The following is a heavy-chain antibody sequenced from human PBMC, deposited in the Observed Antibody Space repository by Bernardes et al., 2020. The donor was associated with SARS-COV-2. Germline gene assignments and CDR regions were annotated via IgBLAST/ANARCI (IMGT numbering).Heavy chain of an antibody. CDR2: IYPGDSDT. CDR3: ATSAVGDSFYFDH. V-gene: IGHV5-51*01. D-gene: IGHD2-21*02. CDR1: GYTFSNYW. Sequence: GESLKISCKGSGYTFSNYWIGWVRQMPGKGLEWMGIIYPGDSDTRYSPSFQGQVIISTDKSISTAYLQWSSLKASDTAMYYCATSAVGDSFYFDHWGQGTLVTVSS. J-gene: IGHJ4*02.